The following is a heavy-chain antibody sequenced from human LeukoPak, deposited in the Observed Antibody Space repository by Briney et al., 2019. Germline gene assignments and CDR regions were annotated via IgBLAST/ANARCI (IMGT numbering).Heavy chain of an antibody. CDR2: IFPGDSDT. D-gene: IGHD2-21*02. CDR1: GYSFTSNW. V-gene: IGHV5-51*01. Sequence: GESLKISYKGSGYSFTSNWIGCVGQMPGKGLEGWGIIFPGDSDTRYSPSFQGQVTISADKSISTAYLQWSSLKASDTAMYYCARHVGHIVVVTAFDYWGQGTLVTVSS. J-gene: IGHJ4*02. CDR3: ARHVGHIVVVTAFDY.